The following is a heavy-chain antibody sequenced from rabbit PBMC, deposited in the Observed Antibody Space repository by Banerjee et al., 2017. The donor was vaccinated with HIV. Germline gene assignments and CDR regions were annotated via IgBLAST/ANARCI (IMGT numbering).Heavy chain of an antibody. CDR2: IDGGISGST. Sequence: QSLEESGGGLVKPGGTLTLTCKASGIDFSGWYYMCWVRQAPGKGLEWIACIDGGISGSTYYASWAKGRFTISKTSSTTVTLQMTSLTAADTATYFCAKNYYIYGATVYSYTTFNLWGPGTLVTVS. CDR1: GIDFSGWYY. CDR3: AKNYYIYGATVYSYTTFNL. J-gene: IGHJ4*01. D-gene: IGHD6-1*01. V-gene: IGHV1S40*01.